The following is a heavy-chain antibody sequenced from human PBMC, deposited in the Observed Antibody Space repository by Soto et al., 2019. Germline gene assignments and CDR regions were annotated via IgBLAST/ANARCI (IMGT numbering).Heavy chain of an antibody. CDR1: GGSISSSSYY. V-gene: IGHV4-61*05. CDR2: IFYSGST. CDR3: ARGRYWFDP. Sequence: LETLSLTCTVSGGSISSSSYYWGWIRQPPGKGLEWIGYIFYSGSTSYNPSLNSRVTISVDTSKNQFSLKLSSVTAADTAVYYCARGRYWFDPWGQGTLVTVSS. J-gene: IGHJ5*02.